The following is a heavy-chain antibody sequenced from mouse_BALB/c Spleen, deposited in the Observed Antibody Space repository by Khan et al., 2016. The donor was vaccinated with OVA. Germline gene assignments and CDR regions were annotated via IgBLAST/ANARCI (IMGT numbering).Heavy chain of an antibody. Sequence: EVQLQESGPGLVKPSQSLSLTCSVTGFLITSGCYWNWIRQFPGNKLEWMGHISYDGNNNYNPSLKNRISITRDTSKNQFFLRLNSVTPEDTATXYCGRDEGYYYGDYFDYWGQGTTLTVSS. CDR3: GRDEGYYYGDYFDY. D-gene: IGHD1-1*01. V-gene: IGHV3-6*02. J-gene: IGHJ2*01. CDR1: GFLITSGCY. CDR2: ISYDGNN.